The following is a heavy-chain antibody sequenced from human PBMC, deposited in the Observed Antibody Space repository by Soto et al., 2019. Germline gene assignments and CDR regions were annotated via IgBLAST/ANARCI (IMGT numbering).Heavy chain of an antibody. J-gene: IGHJ2*01. CDR2: IKQDGSEK. Sequence: EVQLVESGGGLVQPGGSLRLSCAASGFTFSSYWMSWVRQAPGKWLEWVANIKQDGSEKYYVDSVKGRFTISRDNAKNSLYLQMNSLRAEDTAVYYCARVEGAARPPPFWYFDLWARGTLVTVSS. V-gene: IGHV3-7*01. CDR3: ARVEGAARPPPFWYFDL. D-gene: IGHD6-6*01. CDR1: GFTFSSYW.